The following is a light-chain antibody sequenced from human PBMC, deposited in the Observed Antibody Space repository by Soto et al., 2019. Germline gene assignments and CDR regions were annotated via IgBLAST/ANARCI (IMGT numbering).Light chain of an antibody. CDR1: QSVSSY. Sequence: EIVLTQSPATLSLSPGERATLSCRASQSVSSYLAWYQQKPGQAPRLLIYDASNRATGIPARFSGGGSGTGFTLTISSLEPGGFAVYYCQQRSNWLSFGGGTKVEIK. V-gene: IGKV3-11*01. CDR2: DAS. J-gene: IGKJ4*01. CDR3: QQRSNWLS.